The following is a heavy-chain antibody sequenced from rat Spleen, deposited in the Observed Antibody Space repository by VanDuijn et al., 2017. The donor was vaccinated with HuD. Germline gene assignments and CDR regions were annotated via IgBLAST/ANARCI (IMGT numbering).Heavy chain of an antibody. CDR3: ARQWDY. CDR1: GLSFSNYD. V-gene: IGHV5-25*01. Sequence: EVQLVESGGGLVQPGRSMKLSCAASGLSFSNYDMAWVRQAPTKGLEWDASITNASGGTHYPDSVKGRFTISRDIAKSTLYLQLDSLRSEDTATYYCARQWDYWGQGVMVTVSS. J-gene: IGHJ2*01. CDR2: ITNASGGT.